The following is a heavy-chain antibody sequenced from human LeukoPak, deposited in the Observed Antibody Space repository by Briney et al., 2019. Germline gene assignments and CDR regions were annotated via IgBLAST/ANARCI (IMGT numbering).Heavy chain of an antibody. CDR2: IYHSGST. V-gene: IGHV4-38-2*02. J-gene: IGHJ4*02. CDR3: ARDQDYYGSGSYGPDY. CDR1: GYSITSGYY. D-gene: IGHD3-10*01. Sequence: SETLSLTCTVSGYSITSGYYWGWIRQPPGKGLEWIGSIYHSGSTFYNPSLKSRVTISVDTSKNQFSLKLSSVTAADTAVYYCARDQDYYGSGSYGPDYWGQGTLVTVSS.